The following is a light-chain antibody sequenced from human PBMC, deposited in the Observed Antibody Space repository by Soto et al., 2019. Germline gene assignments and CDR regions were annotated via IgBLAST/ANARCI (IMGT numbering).Light chain of an antibody. V-gene: IGKV3-11*01. J-gene: IGKJ5*01. Sequence: EIVLTQSPATLSLSPGETATLSCRASQSVSGYIGWYQQKPGQAPRLLIYADSNRATGIPARFSGSGSGTDFTLTISSLEPEDFALYYYQQRSTGPTFGQGTRLEIK. CDR1: QSVSGY. CDR2: ADS. CDR3: QQRSTGPT.